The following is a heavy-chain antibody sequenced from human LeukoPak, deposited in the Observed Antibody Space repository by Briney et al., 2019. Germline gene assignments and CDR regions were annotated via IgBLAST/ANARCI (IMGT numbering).Heavy chain of an antibody. D-gene: IGHD3-10*01. V-gene: IGHV3-74*01. J-gene: IGHJ4*02. CDR1: GYIFSHYW. CDR2: INPDGSTT. Sequence: GGSLRLSCAASGYIFSHYWMHWVRQAPGKGLEWVSRINPDGSTTSYADSVKGRFTISRDNAKNTLYLQMNSLRAADTAVYYCSKDTFGAEDSWGQGTLVTVSS. CDR3: SKDTFGAEDS.